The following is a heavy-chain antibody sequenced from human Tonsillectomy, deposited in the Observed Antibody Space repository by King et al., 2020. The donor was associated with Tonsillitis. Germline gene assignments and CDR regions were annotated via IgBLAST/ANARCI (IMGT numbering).Heavy chain of an antibody. CDR2: VSYDGSNK. CDR3: ARDRPPDQYPYSYYYFYHMDV. J-gene: IGHJ6*04. Sequence: VQLVESGGGVVQPGRSLRLSCAASGFTFTKYAINWVRQAPGKGLEWVSIVSYDGSNKYYADSVKGRFTISRDNSKKTIFLQMNSLRPEDTAVYYCARDRPPDQYPYSYYYFYHMDVWGKGTTVTVSS. CDR1: GFTFTKYA. D-gene: IGHD2-15*01. V-gene: IGHV3-30*03.